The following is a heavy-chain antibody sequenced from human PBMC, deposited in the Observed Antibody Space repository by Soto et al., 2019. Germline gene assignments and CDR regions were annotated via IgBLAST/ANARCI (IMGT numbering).Heavy chain of an antibody. CDR1: GFTFSNYA. CDR3: ARDPLSEILPGDAFDI. V-gene: IGHV3-30*04. D-gene: IGHD3-9*01. CDR2: ITYHGSNK. J-gene: IGHJ3*02. Sequence: QVQLVQSGGGVVQPGRSLTLSCAASGFTFSNYAMHWVRQAPGKGLEWVAVITYHGSNKYYADSVKGRFTISRDNSKDTLYLVLNSLRVDDTALYYCARDPLSEILPGDAFDIWGQGTVVTVSS.